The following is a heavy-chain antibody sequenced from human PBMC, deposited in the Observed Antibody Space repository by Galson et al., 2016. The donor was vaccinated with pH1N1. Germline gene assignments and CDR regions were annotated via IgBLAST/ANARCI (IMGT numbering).Heavy chain of an antibody. CDR3: ARQVIASPRGFALDY. Sequence: LSLTCTVSGDSISNSSWSWIRQPAGRGLEWIGRIYTSGNTNYNPSLKSRVTISVDKSKNQSSLRLNPVTAADTAVYYCARQVIASPRGFALDYWGQGTLVTVSS. CDR1: GDSISNSS. J-gene: IGHJ4*02. D-gene: IGHD2-15*01. V-gene: IGHV4-4*07. CDR2: IYTSGNT.